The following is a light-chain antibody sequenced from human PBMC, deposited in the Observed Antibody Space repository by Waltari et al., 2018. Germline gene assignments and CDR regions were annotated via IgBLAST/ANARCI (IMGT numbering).Light chain of an antibody. CDR1: SSDVGGYNF. CDR3: NSYTSSYTYV. Sequence: QSALTQPASVSGSPGQSITISCTGTSSDVGGYNFVSWYQQHPGKAPKLMIYGVSNRPSGVSSRCSGSKSGNTASLTISGLQAEDEADYYCNSYTSSYTYVFGTGTRVTVL. V-gene: IGLV2-14*03. CDR2: GVS. J-gene: IGLJ1*01.